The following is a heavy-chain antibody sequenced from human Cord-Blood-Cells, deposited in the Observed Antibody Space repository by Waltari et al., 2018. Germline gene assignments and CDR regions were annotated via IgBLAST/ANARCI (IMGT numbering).Heavy chain of an antibody. V-gene: IGHV4-59*08. D-gene: IGHD6-13*01. CDR1: GGSISSYY. CDR2: IYYSGST. J-gene: IGHJ6*03. CDR3: ARRSIAAAGTNYYYYMDV. Sequence: QVQLQESGPGLVKPSETLSLTCTVSGGSISSYYWSWIRQPPGKGLEWIGYIYYSGSTNYNPSLKSRVTISVDTSKNQFSLKLSSVTAADTAVYYCARRSIAAAGTNYYYYMDVWGKGTTVTVSS.